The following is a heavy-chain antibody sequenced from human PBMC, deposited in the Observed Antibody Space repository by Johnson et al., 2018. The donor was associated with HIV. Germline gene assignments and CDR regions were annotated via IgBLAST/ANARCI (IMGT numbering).Heavy chain of an antibody. CDR3: AKGSIAARWGDFDI. D-gene: IGHD6-6*01. Sequence: VQLVESGGGLVQPGRSLRLSCAASGFTFDDYAMHWVRQAPGKGLEWVSGISWNSGSIGYADSVKGRFTISRDNAKNSLYLQMNSLRAEDTALYYCAKGSIAARWGDFDIWGQGTMVTVSS. V-gene: IGHV3-9*01. CDR2: ISWNSGSI. CDR1: GFTFDDYA. J-gene: IGHJ3*02.